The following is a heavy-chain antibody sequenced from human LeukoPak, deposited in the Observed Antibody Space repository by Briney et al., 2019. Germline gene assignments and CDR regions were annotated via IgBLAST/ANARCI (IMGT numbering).Heavy chain of an antibody. J-gene: IGHJ2*01. V-gene: IGHV3-23*01. Sequence: GGSLRLSCAVSGITLSNYGMSWVRQAPGQGLEWLSAISGGGFSTHFAGSVKGRLTISRANSKTTLFLQMNSLRAEDTALYYCAKDIEVAITGHYFDLWGRGTLVAVSS. CDR2: ISGGGFST. CDR3: AKDIEVAITGHYFDL. D-gene: IGHD3-22*01. CDR1: GITLSNYG.